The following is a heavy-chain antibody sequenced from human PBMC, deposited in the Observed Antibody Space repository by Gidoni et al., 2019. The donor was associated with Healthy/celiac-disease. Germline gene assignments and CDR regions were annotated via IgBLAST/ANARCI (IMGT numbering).Heavy chain of an antibody. V-gene: IGHV3-23*01. CDR3: AKADSSSWWETKYYFDY. D-gene: IGHD6-13*01. Sequence: EVQLLESGGGLVQPGGSLRLSCAASGFTFSSYAMSWVRQAPGKGLEWVSAISGSGGSTYYADSVKGRFTISRDNSKNTLYLQMNSLRAKDTAVYYCAKADSSSWWETKYYFDYWGQGTLVTVSS. J-gene: IGHJ4*02. CDR1: GFTFSSYA. CDR2: ISGSGGST.